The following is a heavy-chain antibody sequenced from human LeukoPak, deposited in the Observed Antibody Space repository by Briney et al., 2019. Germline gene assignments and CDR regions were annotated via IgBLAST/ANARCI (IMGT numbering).Heavy chain of an antibody. D-gene: IGHD3-22*01. J-gene: IGHJ4*02. Sequence: PGWSLRLSRAASGFTFSTYAMHWVRQAPGKGLEWVAIISYDGSSKYYANSVKGRFTISRDNSKSTLYLQMNSLRPEDTAVYYCARGDDSSGQVDYWGQGTLVTVSS. CDR2: ISYDGSSK. CDR3: ARGDDSSGQVDY. V-gene: IGHV3-30-3*01. CDR1: GFTFSTYA.